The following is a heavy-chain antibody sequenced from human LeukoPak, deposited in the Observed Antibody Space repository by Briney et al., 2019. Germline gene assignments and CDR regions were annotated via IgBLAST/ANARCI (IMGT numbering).Heavy chain of an antibody. CDR3: ARSTLGYCSSTSCPDPYFDY. J-gene: IGHJ4*02. CDR1: GDSVSSNSAA. Sequence: SQTLSLTCAISGDSVSSNSAAWNWIRQSPSRGLEWLGRTYYRSKWYNDYAVSVKSRITINPDTSKNQFSLQLNSVTPEDTAVYYCARSTLGYCSSTSCPDPYFDYWGQGTLVTVSS. CDR2: TYYRSKWYN. V-gene: IGHV6-1*01. D-gene: IGHD2-2*01.